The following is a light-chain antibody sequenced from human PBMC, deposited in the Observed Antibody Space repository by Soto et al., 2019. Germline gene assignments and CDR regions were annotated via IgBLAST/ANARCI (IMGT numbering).Light chain of an antibody. J-gene: IGLJ3*02. CDR3: TSYTTSSTHWV. CDR1: SSDVGGYNY. CDR2: EVS. V-gene: IGLV2-14*01. Sequence: QSALTQPASVSGSPGQSITISCTGTSSDVGGYNYVSWYQQHPGKAPKLMIYEVSNRPSGVSNRFSGSKSGNTASLTISGLQAEDAADFYCTSYTTSSTHWVFGGATKLTVL.